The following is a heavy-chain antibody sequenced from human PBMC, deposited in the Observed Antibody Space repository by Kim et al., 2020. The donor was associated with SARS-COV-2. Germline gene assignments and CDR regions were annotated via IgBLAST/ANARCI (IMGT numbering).Heavy chain of an antibody. CDR3: VRRSGYWIADKTFDY. D-gene: IGHD3-22*01. Sequence: ADSVKGRFTISRDNTKNTLFLEMNSLRVDDTAVYYCVRRSGYWIADKTFDYWGQGTLVTVSS. V-gene: IGHV3-30*03. J-gene: IGHJ4*02.